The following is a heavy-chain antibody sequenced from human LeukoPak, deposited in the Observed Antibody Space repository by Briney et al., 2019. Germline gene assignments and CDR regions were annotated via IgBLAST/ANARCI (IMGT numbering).Heavy chain of an antibody. CDR2: ISADNVNT. CDR1: GYTFTSYG. J-gene: IGHJ6*03. V-gene: IGHV1-18*01. CDR3: ARERVEDIVVVPAAKHYYYYMDV. Sequence: ASLKVSCKASGYTFTSYGISWVRQAPGQGLEWMGCISADNVNTNYAQKLQGSVTMTTDTSTSTAYMELRRLRSEDTAVYYCARERVEDIVVVPAAKHYYYYMDVWGKGTTVTISS. D-gene: IGHD2-2*01.